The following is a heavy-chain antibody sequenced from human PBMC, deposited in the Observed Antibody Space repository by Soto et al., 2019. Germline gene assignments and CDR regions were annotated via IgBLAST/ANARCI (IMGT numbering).Heavy chain of an antibody. CDR2: IYYSGST. Sequence: SETLSLTCTVSGGSISSGGYYWSWIRQHPGKGLEWIGYIYYSGSTYYNPSLKSRVTISVDTSKNQFSLKLSSVTAADTAVYYCARHGQWLVTGYFHYGMAVWGQGTTVTVSS. CDR1: GGSISSGGYY. J-gene: IGHJ6*02. CDR3: ARHGQWLVTGYFHYGMAV. V-gene: IGHV4-31*03. D-gene: IGHD6-19*01.